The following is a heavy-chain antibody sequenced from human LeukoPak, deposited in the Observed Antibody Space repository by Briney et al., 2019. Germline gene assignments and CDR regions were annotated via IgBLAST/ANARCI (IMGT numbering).Heavy chain of an antibody. J-gene: IGHJ4*02. CDR3: ARDSNSYGSGATIDY. D-gene: IGHD3-10*01. Sequence: GGSLRLSCVASGFTFSSYWMHWVRQAPGKGLEWLTDIWYDGSNKYYTDSVKGRFTISRDNSKNTLYLQMSSLRAEDTAVYYCARDSNSYGSGATIDYWGQGTLVTVSS. CDR2: IWYDGSNK. V-gene: IGHV3-33*08. CDR1: GFTFSSYW.